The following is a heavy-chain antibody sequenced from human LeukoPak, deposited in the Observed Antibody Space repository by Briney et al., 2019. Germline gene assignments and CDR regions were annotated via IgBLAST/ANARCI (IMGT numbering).Heavy chain of an antibody. CDR3: ARDQYYYGSGSYYRGSGFFDY. Sequence: GGSLRLSCAASGFSFSSYSMNWVRQAPGKGLEWVSSISSSSSYIYYVDSVKGRFTISRDNAKNSLYLQMNSLRAEDTAVYYCARDQYYYGSGSYYRGSGFFDYWGQGTLVTVSS. CDR1: GFSFSSYS. J-gene: IGHJ4*02. CDR2: ISSSSSYI. D-gene: IGHD3-10*01. V-gene: IGHV3-21*01.